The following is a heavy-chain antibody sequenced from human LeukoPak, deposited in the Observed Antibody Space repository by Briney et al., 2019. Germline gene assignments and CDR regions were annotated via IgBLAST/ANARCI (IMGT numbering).Heavy chain of an antibody. CDR1: GYTFTSYD. V-gene: IGHV1-8*01. CDR2: MNPNSGNT. J-gene: IGHJ6*02. CDR3: ARSTAMSLAVYGMDV. D-gene: IGHD5-18*01. Sequence: ASVKASCKASGYTFTSYDINWVRQATGEKLEWRGWMNPNSGNTGYAQKFQGRVTMTRNTSISTAYMELSSLRSEDTAVYYCARSTAMSLAVYGMDVWGQGTTVTVSS.